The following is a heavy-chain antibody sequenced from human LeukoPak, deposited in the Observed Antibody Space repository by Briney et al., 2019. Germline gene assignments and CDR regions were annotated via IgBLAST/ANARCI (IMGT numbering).Heavy chain of an antibody. D-gene: IGHD2-21*02. Sequence: SETLSLTCTVSGGSISSYYWSWIRQPPGKGLEWIGYIHYSGSTNYNPSLKSRVTISVDTSKNQFSLKLSSATAADTAVYYCARHRDRGGDCYLFDYWGQGTLVTVSS. CDR2: IHYSGST. CDR3: ARHRDRGGDCYLFDY. V-gene: IGHV4-59*08. CDR1: GGSISSYY. J-gene: IGHJ4*02.